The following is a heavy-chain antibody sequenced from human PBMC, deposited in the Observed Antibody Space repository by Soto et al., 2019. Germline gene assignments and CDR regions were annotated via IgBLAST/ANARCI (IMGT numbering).Heavy chain of an antibody. Sequence: GGSLRLSCAASGFTFSSYALSWVRQAPGKGLEWVSAISGSGGSTYYADSVKGRFTISRDNSKNTLYLQMNSLRAEDTAVYYCAKSFGVRYLAGPGTNAFDMWGQGTMVTVSS. V-gene: IGHV3-23*01. CDR2: ISGSGGST. D-gene: IGHD3-9*01. CDR1: GFTFSSYA. J-gene: IGHJ3*02. CDR3: AKSFGVRYLAGPGTNAFDM.